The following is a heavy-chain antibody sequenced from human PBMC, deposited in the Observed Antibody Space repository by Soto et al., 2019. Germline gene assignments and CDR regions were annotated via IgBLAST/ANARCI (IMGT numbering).Heavy chain of an antibody. CDR2: ISLYSDGT. D-gene: IGHD2-2*01. V-gene: IGHV1-18*01. J-gene: IGHJ5*02. CDR1: GYTFSNYG. CDR3: ARVVPGAEAWFGP. Sequence: QVQLVQSGGEVKRPGASVKVSCKTSGYTFSNYGITWVRQAPGQPLEWLGWISLYSDGTNYAQKFQGRVSTTTETSANTAYIEQRSLRSDDTAAYCCARVVPGAEAWFGPWGQGTLVTVSS.